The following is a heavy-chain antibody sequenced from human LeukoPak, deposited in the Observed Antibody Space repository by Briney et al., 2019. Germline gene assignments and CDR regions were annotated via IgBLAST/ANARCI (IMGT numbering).Heavy chain of an antibody. CDR1: GFTFINYN. CDR2: ISGSSSTI. J-gene: IGHJ4*02. CDR3: ARGVQLWDFFDY. V-gene: IGHV3-48*01. Sequence: GGSLRLSCAASGFTFINYNMNGVRQAPGKGLEWVSYISGSSSTIYYADSVKGRFTISRDNAKNSLYLQMNSLRAEDTAVYYCARGVQLWDFFDYWGQGTLVTVSS. D-gene: IGHD3-16*01.